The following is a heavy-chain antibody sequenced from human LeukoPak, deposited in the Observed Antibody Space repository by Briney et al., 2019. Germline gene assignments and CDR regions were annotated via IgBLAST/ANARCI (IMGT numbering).Heavy chain of an antibody. V-gene: IGHV3-9*01. J-gene: IGHJ4*02. D-gene: IGHD3-10*01. CDR3: ARVVRNYYGSGSYYNGFDY. CDR1: GFTFDGFA. Sequence: GGSLRLYCAASGFTFDGFAMHWLRHAPGKGLEWFSGNSSNSGGIVYADSVKGRFTISRDNSKNSLYLQMNRLRAEDTALYHCARVVRNYYGSGSYYNGFDYWGQGTLVTVSS. CDR2: NSSNSGGI.